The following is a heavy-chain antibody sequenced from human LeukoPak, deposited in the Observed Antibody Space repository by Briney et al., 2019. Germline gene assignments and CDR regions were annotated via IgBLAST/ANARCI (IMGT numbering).Heavy chain of an antibody. CDR1: GFTFSSYW. J-gene: IGHJ4*02. CDR3: ARGYGDSIHFDY. Sequence: GGSLRLSRAASGFTFSSYWMSWVRQAPGKGLEWVANIKQDGSEKYYVDSVKGRFTISRDNAKNSLYLQMNSLRAEEAAVYYCARGYGDSIHFDYWGQGTLVTVSS. D-gene: IGHD4-17*01. V-gene: IGHV3-7*04. CDR2: IKQDGSEK.